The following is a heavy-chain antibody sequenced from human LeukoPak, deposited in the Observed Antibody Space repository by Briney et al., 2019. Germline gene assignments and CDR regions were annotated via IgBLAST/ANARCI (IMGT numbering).Heavy chain of an antibody. CDR2: ISSSGSTI. D-gene: IGHD3-10*01. CDR1: GFTFSTYE. V-gene: IGHV3-48*03. CDR3: ARDTRYSYGSGSYTMFDY. J-gene: IGHJ4*02. Sequence: GGSLRLSCAASGFTFSTYEVNWVRQAPGRGLEWVSYISSSGSTIHYAHSVKGRFTVSRDNAKNSLYLQMNSLRAEDTAVYYCARDTRYSYGSGSYTMFDYWGQGTLVTVSS.